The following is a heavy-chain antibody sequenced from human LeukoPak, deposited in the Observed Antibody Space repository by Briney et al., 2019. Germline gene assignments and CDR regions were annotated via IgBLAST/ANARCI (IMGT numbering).Heavy chain of an antibody. V-gene: IGHV1-18*01. J-gene: IGHJ5*02. CDR2: ISANDGNT. Sequence: ASVKVSCKASGYRFMSYGISWVRQAPGQGLGWMGWISANDGNTNYTQKFQGRVTMTTDTSTSTAYMEIRNLRSDDTAVYYCARGVVVHYTWFDPWGQGTLVTVSS. D-gene: IGHD2-2*01. CDR3: ARGVVVHYTWFDP. CDR1: GYRFMSYG.